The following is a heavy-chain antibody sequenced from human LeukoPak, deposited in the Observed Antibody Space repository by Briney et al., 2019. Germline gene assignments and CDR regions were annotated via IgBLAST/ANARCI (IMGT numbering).Heavy chain of an antibody. CDR2: IWYDGSNK. V-gene: IGHV3-33*01. J-gene: IGHJ4*02. CDR1: GFTFSSCG. Sequence: GGSLRHSCAASGFTFSSCGMHWVRQAPRKGREWVAVIWYDGSNKYYADSVKGRFTISRDNSKNTLYLQMNSLRAEDTAVYYCARGKIDSSGYLYYFDYWGQGTLVTVSS. D-gene: IGHD3-22*01. CDR3: ARGKIDSSGYLYYFDY.